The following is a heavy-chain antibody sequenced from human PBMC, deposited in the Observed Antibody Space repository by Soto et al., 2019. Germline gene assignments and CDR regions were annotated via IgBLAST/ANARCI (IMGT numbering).Heavy chain of an antibody. D-gene: IGHD4-17*01. V-gene: IGHV4-31*03. Sequence: SETLSLTCTVSGGSISSGGYYWSWIRQHPGKGLEWIGYIYYSENTYYNPSLKSRVTISVDTSKNQFSLRLTSVTAADTAVYYCATHPPYGPLDYWGQGTLVTVSS. CDR1: GGSISSGGYY. CDR3: ATHPPYGPLDY. J-gene: IGHJ4*02. CDR2: IYYSENT.